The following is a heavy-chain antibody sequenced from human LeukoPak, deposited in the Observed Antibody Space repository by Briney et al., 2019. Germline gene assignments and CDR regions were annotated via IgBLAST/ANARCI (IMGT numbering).Heavy chain of an antibody. V-gene: IGHV1-18*01. CDR3: ARVAQYYFDY. J-gene: IGHJ4*02. Sequence: ASVNVSCKASGYTFTSYAMHWVRQAPGQRLEWMGWISAYNGNTNYAQKLQGRVTMTTDTSTSTAYMELRSLRSDDTAVYYCARVAQYYFDYWGQGTLVTVSS. CDR2: ISAYNGNT. CDR1: GYTFTSYA.